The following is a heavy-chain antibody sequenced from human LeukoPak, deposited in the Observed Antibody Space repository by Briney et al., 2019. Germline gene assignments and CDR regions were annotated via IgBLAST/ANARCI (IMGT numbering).Heavy chain of an antibody. J-gene: IGHJ4*02. CDR1: GGSISSSSYY. Sequence: TSETLSLTCTVSGGSISSSSYYWGWIRQPPGKGLEWIGSIYYSGSTYYNPSLKSRVTISVDTSKNQFSLKLSSVTAADTAVYYCARLSPGGYYGSGIGYWGQGTLVTVSS. V-gene: IGHV4-39*01. CDR3: ARLSPGGYYGSGIGY. CDR2: IYYSGST. D-gene: IGHD3-10*01.